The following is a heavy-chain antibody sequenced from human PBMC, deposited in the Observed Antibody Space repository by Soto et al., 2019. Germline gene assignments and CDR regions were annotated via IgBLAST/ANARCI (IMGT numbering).Heavy chain of an antibody. D-gene: IGHD4-17*01. Sequence: ASVQVSCKASGGTFSSYAISWVRQAPGQGLEWMGGIIPIFGTANYAQKFQGRVTITADESTSTAYMELRSLRSDDTAVYYCARIYGDYDEVDYWGQGTLVTVSS. V-gene: IGHV1-69*13. J-gene: IGHJ4*02. CDR1: GGTFSSYA. CDR3: ARIYGDYDEVDY. CDR2: IIPIFGTA.